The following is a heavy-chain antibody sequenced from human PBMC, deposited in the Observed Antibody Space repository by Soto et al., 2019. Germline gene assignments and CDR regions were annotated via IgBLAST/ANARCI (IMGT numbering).Heavy chain of an antibody. CDR1: GYSFTNYA. CDR3: ARDLFVVVEAASLPDC. J-gene: IGHJ4*02. CDR2: INPGNGYT. V-gene: IGHV1-3*01. Sequence: QVQLVQSGAEVKKPGASVKVSCKASGYSFTNYAIHWVRQAPGRRLEWMGWINPGNGYTTYSQKFQGRVTFTRDTSASTAYMELSSLRSDDTAVYYCARDLFVVVEAASLPDCWGQGTLVTVSS. D-gene: IGHD2-15*01.